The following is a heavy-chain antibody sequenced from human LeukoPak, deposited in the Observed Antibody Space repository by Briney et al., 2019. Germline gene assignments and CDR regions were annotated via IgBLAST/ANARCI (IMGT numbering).Heavy chain of an antibody. CDR3: AKRGFGLFDY. V-gene: IGHV4-34*01. CDR1: GGSFSGYY. CDR2: INHSGST. Sequence: SETLSLTCAVYGGSFSGYYWSWIRQPPGKGLEWIGEINHSGSTNYNPSLKSRVTISVDTSKNQFSLKLSSVTAADTAVCYCAKRGFGLFDYWGQGTLVTVSS. D-gene: IGHD3-10*01. J-gene: IGHJ4*02.